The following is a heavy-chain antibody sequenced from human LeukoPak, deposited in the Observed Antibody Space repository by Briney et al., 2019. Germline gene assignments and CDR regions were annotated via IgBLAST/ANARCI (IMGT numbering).Heavy chain of an antibody. CDR2: ISYDGSNK. J-gene: IGHJ6*03. D-gene: IGHD3-16*01. CDR3: ARDPADYVWGSPYMDV. CDR1: GFTFSDYY. Sequence: PGGSLRLSCAASGFTFSDYYMSRIRQAPGKGLEWVAVISYDGSNKYYADSVKGRFTISRDNSKNTLYLQMNSLRAEDTAVYYCARDPADYVWGSPYMDVWGKGTTVTVSS. V-gene: IGHV3-30*03.